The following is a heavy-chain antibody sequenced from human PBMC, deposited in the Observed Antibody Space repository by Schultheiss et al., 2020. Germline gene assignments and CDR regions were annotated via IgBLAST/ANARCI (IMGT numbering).Heavy chain of an antibody. Sequence: SETLSLTCTVSGGSISSGGYYWSWIRQHPGKGLEWIGYIYYSGSTYYNPSLKSRVTISVDTSKNQFSLKLSSVTAADTAVYYCARIGVAVAGTSWFDPWGQGTLVTVSS. CDR3: ARIGVAVAGTSWFDP. D-gene: IGHD6-19*01. J-gene: IGHJ5*02. CDR2: IYYSGST. CDR1: GGSISSGGYY. V-gene: IGHV4-31*03.